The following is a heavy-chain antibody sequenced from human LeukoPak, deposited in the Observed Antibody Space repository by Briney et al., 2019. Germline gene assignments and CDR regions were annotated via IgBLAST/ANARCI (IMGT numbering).Heavy chain of an antibody. V-gene: IGHV4-39*07. CDR1: GGSISSSSYY. CDR2: IYYSGNT. D-gene: IGHD6-6*01. J-gene: IGHJ3*02. CDR3: ARDRNSSSLPRINDAFDI. Sequence: PSETLSLTCTVSGGSISSSSYYWGWIRQPPGKGLEWIGSIYYSGNTYYNPSLKSRVTISVDTSKNQFSLKLSSVTAADTAVYYCARDRNSSSLPRINDAFDIWGQGTMVTVSS.